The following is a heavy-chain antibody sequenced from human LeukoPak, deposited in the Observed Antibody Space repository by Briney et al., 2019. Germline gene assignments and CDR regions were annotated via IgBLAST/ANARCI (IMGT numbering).Heavy chain of an antibody. CDR3: ARVDKTGDLRDY. J-gene: IGHJ4*02. Sequence: PSETLSLTCTVSGGSISSYYWSWIRQPPGKGLEWIGYIYYSGSTNYNPSLKSRVTISVNTSKNQFSLKLSSVTAADTAVYYCARVDKTGDLRDYWGQGTLVTVPS. D-gene: IGHD7-27*01. V-gene: IGHV4-59*08. CDR2: IYYSGST. CDR1: GGSISSYY.